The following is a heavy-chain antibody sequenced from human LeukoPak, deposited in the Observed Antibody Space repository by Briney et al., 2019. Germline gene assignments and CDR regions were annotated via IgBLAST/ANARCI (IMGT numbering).Heavy chain of an antibody. CDR3: ARAPVMVN. Sequence: PSETLSLTCAVYGGSFSGYYWSWIRQPPGKGLEWIGEINHSGSTNYNPSLKSRVTISVDTSKNQFSLKLSSVTAADTAVYYCARAPVMVNWGQGTLATVSS. V-gene: IGHV4-34*01. CDR1: GGSFSGYY. D-gene: IGHD3-10*01. CDR2: INHSGST. J-gene: IGHJ4*02.